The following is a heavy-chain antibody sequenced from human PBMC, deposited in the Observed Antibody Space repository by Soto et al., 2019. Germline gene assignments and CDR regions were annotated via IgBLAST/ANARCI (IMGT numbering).Heavy chain of an antibody. CDR1: GGSISSYY. CDR3: ARQDYNDSSGDWFDP. D-gene: IGHD3-22*01. J-gene: IGHJ5*02. CDR2: IYSSGST. V-gene: IGHV4-59*01. Sequence: QVQLQESGPGLVKPSETLSLTCTVSGGSISSYYWSWIRQPPGKGLEWIGYIYSSGSTNYNPSLMSRFTVSVATPGNQSSLELSSVTAADTAVYYCARQDYNDSSGDWFDPWCQGTLGTVSS.